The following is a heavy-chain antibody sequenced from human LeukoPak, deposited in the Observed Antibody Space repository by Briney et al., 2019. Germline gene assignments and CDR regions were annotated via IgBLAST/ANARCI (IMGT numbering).Heavy chain of an antibody. CDR3: AREGPDSSGWYRGYYFDY. CDR2: IYSGGST. Sequence: HPGGSLRLSCAASGFSVSSNYLSWVRRAPGRGLEWVSVIYSGGSTYYADSVKGRFTISRDNSKNTLYLQMNSLRAEDTAVYYCAREGPDSSGWYRGYYFDYWGQGTLVTVSS. V-gene: IGHV3-53*01. D-gene: IGHD6-19*01. J-gene: IGHJ4*02. CDR1: GFSVSSNY.